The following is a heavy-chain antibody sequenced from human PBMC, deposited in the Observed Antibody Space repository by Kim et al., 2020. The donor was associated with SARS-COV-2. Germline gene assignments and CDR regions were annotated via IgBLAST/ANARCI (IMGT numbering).Heavy chain of an antibody. CDR3: ARIPSRLLWFGEPIEDY. V-gene: IGHV4-34*01. Sequence: SETLSLTCAVYGGSFSGYYWSWIRQPPGKGLEWIGEINHSGSTNYNPSLKSRVTISVDTSKNQFSLKLSSVTAADTAVYYCARIPSRLLWFGEPIEDYWGQGTLVTVSS. CDR1: GGSFSGYY. J-gene: IGHJ4*02. D-gene: IGHD3-10*01. CDR2: INHSGST.